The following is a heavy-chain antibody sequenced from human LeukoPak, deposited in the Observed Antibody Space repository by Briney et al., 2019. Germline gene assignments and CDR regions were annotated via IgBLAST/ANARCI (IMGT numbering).Heavy chain of an antibody. Sequence: SETLSLTCTVSGGSISDYFRTWIRQPPGKGLEWIGEINHSGSTNYNPSLKSRVTISVDTSKNQFSLKLSSVTAADTAVYYCARLGIAAAGSDYWGQGTLVTVSS. CDR3: ARLGIAAAGSDY. V-gene: IGHV4-34*01. CDR1: GGSISDYF. J-gene: IGHJ4*02. CDR2: INHSGST. D-gene: IGHD6-13*01.